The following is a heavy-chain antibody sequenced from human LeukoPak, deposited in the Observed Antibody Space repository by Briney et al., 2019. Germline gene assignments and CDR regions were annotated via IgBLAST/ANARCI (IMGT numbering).Heavy chain of an antibody. CDR3: ARVYYYGSGSFSFDY. CDR2: IYSDGST. D-gene: IGHD3-10*01. V-gene: IGHV3-66*01. CDR1: GFSVSSNY. J-gene: IGHJ4*02. Sequence: GGSLRLSCAASGFSVSSNYMSWVRQAPGKGLERVSVIYSDGSTYYADSVKGRFTISRDYSKNTLFLQVNSLRAEDTAVYYCARVYYYGSGSFSFDYWGQGTLVTVSS.